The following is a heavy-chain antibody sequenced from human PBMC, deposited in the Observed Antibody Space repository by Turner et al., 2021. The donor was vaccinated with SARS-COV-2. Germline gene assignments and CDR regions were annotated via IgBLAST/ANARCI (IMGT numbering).Heavy chain of an antibody. J-gene: IGHJ5*02. V-gene: IGHV1-24*01. D-gene: IGHD2-8*01. CDR1: GYTLIELS. CDR3: ATAPPYCTNGVCPNWFDP. Sequence: QVQLVQSGAEAKTPGASVKVSCKVSGYTLIELSMHWVRQAPGKGLEWMGGFDPEDGETIYAKKFQGRVTMTEDTSTDTAYMELSSLRSEDTAVYYCATAPPYCTNGVCPNWFDPWGQGTLVTVSS. CDR2: FDPEDGET.